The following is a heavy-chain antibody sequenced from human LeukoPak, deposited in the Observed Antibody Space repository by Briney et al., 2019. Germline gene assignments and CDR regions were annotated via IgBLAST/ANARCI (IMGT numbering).Heavy chain of an antibody. CDR2: ISSSSSYI. Sequence: GGSLRLSCAASGFTFSSYSMNWVRQALGKGLEWVSSISSSSSYIYYADSVKGRFTISRDNAKNSLYLQMNSLRAEDTAVYYCAKDRSGSYDWGQGTLVTVSS. V-gene: IGHV3-21*04. CDR1: GFTFSSYS. CDR3: AKDRSGSYD. D-gene: IGHD1-26*01. J-gene: IGHJ4*02.